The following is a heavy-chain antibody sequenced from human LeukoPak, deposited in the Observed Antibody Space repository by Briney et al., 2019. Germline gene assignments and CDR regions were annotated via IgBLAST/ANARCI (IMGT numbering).Heavy chain of an antibody. CDR1: GFTFSSYS. Sequence: GGSLRLSCAASGFTFSSYSMNWVRQAPGKGLEWVSYIRSSSSTIYNADSVKGRFTISRDNAKNSLYLQMNSLRAEDTAVYYCARTVRDYYYGMDVWGQGTTVTVSS. D-gene: IGHD1-1*01. J-gene: IGHJ6*02. CDR3: ARTVRDYYYGMDV. V-gene: IGHV3-48*04. CDR2: IRSSSSTI.